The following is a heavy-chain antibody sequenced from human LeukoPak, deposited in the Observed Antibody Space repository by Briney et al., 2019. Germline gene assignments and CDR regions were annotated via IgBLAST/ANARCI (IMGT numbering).Heavy chain of an antibody. CDR1: GFTFSSYG. CDR3: AKDPEAQLWAGVGGFFDY. CDR2: IRYDGSNK. J-gene: IGHJ4*02. Sequence: GGSLRLSCAASGFTFSSYGMHWVRQAPGKGLEWVAFIRYDGSNKYYADSVKGRFTISRDNSKNTLYLQMNSLRAEDTAVYYCAKDPEAQLWAGVGGFFDYWGQGTLVTVSS. D-gene: IGHD3-16*01. V-gene: IGHV3-30*02.